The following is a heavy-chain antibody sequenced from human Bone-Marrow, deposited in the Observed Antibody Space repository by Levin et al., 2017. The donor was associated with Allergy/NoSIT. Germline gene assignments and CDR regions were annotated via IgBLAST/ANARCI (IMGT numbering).Heavy chain of an antibody. D-gene: IGHD6-19*01. V-gene: IGHV3-23*01. CDR2: ISDSGSST. CDR1: GFTFSSYV. Sequence: PGESLNISCAASGFTFSSYVMSWVRQAPGKGPEWISGISDSGSSTYYAESVKGRFTISRDNSRKTLFLQLNSLGVDDTAVYYCVRLARQRWLAPDDFYYYYMDGWGKGTTVTVSS. CDR3: VRLARQRWLAPDDFYYYYMDG. J-gene: IGHJ6*03.